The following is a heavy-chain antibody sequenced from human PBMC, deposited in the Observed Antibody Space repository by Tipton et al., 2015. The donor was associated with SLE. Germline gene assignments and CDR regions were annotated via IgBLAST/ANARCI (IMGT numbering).Heavy chain of an antibody. CDR3: ARGRLRGSSSWSRMDV. J-gene: IGHJ6*04. CDR1: GGSISSGDYY. CDR2: IYYSGST. Sequence: TLSLTCTVSGGSISSGDYYWSWIRQPPGKGLEWIGYIYYSGSTNYNPSLKSRVTISVDTSKNQFSLKVSSVTAADTAVYYCARGRLRGSSSWSRMDVWGKGTTVTVSS. V-gene: IGHV4-61*08. D-gene: IGHD6-13*01.